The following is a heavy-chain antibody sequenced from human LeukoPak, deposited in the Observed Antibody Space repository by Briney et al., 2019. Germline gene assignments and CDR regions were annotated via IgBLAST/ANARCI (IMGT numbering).Heavy chain of an antibody. D-gene: IGHD2-15*01. Sequence: ASVKVSCKTSGYSFTDYYIHWVRQAPGQGFEWLGWISPKSGGTNYAQKFQDSVSLTRDTSIDTAYMELTSLRLDDTDIYYCARGVAANGRRLDPWGQGSLIIVSS. CDR3: ARGVAANGRRLDP. V-gene: IGHV1-2*02. CDR1: GYSFTDYY. J-gene: IGHJ5*02. CDR2: ISPKSGGT.